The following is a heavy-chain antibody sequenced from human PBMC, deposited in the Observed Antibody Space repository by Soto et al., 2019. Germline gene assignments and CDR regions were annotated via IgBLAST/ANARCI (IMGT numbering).Heavy chain of an antibody. CDR2: IFYSGST. CDR3: ARDGDAFSLDY. Sequence: SETLSLNCTVSGGSISSYYWSWIRQPPGKGLEWIGYIFYSGSTNYNPSLTSRVTISVDTSKNQFSLKLSSVTAADTAVYYCARDGDAFSLDYWGQGTLVTSPQ. V-gene: IGHV4-59*12. D-gene: IGHD7-27*01. CDR1: GGSISSYY. J-gene: IGHJ4*02.